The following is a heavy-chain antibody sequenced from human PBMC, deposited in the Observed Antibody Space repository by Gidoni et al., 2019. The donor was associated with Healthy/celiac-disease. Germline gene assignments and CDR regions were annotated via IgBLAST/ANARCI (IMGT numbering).Heavy chain of an antibody. J-gene: IGHJ2*01. Sequence: EVQLVESGGGLVQPVRSLRLSCAASGFTFDDYSMHWVRPAPGQGLEWVSGISWNSGSIGYADSVKGRFTISRDNAKNSLYLQMNSLRAEDTALYYCAKDIGGSGWYDGDWYFDLWGRGTLVTVSS. V-gene: IGHV3-9*01. CDR3: AKDIGGSGWYDGDWYFDL. CDR1: GFTFDDYS. D-gene: IGHD6-19*01. CDR2: ISWNSGSI.